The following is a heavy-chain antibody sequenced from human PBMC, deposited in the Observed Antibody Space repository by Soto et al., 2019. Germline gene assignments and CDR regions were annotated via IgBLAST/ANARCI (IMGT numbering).Heavy chain of an antibody. CDR1: GFTFTSSA. D-gene: IGHD3-3*01. V-gene: IGHV1-58*01. CDR3: AATAYYDFWSGLTPFDY. Sequence: QMQLVQSGPEVKKPGTSVKVSCKASGFTFTSSAVQWVRQARGQRLEWIGWIVVGSGNTNYAQKFQERVNITRXXSXSIXYMEVSSLRSEDTAVYYCAATAYYDFWSGLTPFDYWGQGTLVTVSS. J-gene: IGHJ4*02. CDR2: IVVGSGNT.